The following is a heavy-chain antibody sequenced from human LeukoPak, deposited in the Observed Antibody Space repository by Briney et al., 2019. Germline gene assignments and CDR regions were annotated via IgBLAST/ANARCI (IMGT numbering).Heavy chain of an antibody. CDR1: GFTFSSYA. CDR2: ISGSGGST. V-gene: IGHV3-23*01. CDR3: AKVGLTYCGGDCYSPVLFDY. J-gene: IGHJ4*02. D-gene: IGHD2-21*02. Sequence: PGGSLRLSCAASGFTFSSYAMSWVHQAPGKGLEWVSAISGSGGSTYYADSVKGRFTISRDNSKNTLYLQMNSLRAEDTAVYYCAKVGLTYCGGDCYSPVLFDYWGQGTLVTVSS.